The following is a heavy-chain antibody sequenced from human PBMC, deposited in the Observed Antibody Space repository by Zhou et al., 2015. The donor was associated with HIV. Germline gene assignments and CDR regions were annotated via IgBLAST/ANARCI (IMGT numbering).Heavy chain of an antibody. CDR1: GYTFTGYY. Sequence: QVQLVQSGAEVKKPGASVKVSCKTSGYTFTGYYLHWVRQAPGQGLEWMGWINPNSGGTNYAQKFQGRVTMTRDTSISTAYMELTRLRSDDTAVYYCARDLSGSGFGELIRWGQGTLVTVSS. CDR3: ARDLSGSGFGELIR. D-gene: IGHD3-10*01. J-gene: IGHJ4*02. V-gene: IGHV1-2*02. CDR2: INPNSGGT.